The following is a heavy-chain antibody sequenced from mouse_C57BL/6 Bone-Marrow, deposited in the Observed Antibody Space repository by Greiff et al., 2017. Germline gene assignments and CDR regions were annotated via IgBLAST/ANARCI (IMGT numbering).Heavy chain of an antibody. Sequence: QVQLQQPGAELVRPGTSVKLSCKASGYTFTSYWMHWVKQRPGQGLEWIGVIDPSDSYPNYNQKFKGKATLTVDTSSSPAYMQLSSLTSEDSAVYYCARSGDGYYFDYWGQGTTLTVSS. CDR1: GYTFTSYW. CDR2: IDPSDSYP. D-gene: IGHD2-3*01. J-gene: IGHJ2*01. V-gene: IGHV1-59*01. CDR3: ARSGDGYYFDY.